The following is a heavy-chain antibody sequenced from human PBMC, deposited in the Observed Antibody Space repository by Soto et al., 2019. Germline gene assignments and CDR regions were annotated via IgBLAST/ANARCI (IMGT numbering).Heavy chain of an antibody. CDR3: ARARGYSYCYPPIYSYYGLDV. J-gene: IGHJ6*02. V-gene: IGHV4-34*01. CDR1: GGSFSDFY. Sequence: PSETLSLTCAVSGGSFSDFYWSWIRQTPGKGLEWIGEIDHSGTTNYNPSLKSRVTISVTSKNQLSLILRSVTAADTAVYYCARARGYSYCYPPIYSYYGLDVRGQGTTVTVSS. CDR2: IDHSGTT. D-gene: IGHD5-18*01.